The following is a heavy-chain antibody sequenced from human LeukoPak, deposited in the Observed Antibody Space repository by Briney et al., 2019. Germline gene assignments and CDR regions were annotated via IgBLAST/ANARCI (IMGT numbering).Heavy chain of an antibody. CDR2: INHSGST. J-gene: IGHJ6*02. CDR1: GGSFSGYY. V-gene: IGHV4-34*01. CDR3: ARGAPLDV. Sequence: SETLSLTCAVYGGSFSGYYWSWIRQPPGKGLEWIGEINHSGSTNYNPSLKSRVTISVDTSKNQFSLKLSSVTAADTAVYYCARGAPLDVWGQGTTVTVSS.